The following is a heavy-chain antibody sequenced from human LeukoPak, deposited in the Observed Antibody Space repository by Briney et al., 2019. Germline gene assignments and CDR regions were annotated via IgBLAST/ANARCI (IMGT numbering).Heavy chain of an antibody. J-gene: IGHJ4*02. CDR2: IYPGDSDT. V-gene: IGHV5-51*01. Sequence: GESLKISCKGSGYSFTSYWIGWVRQMPGKGLEWMGIIYPGDSDTRYSPPFQGQVTISADKSISTAYLQWSSLKASDTAMYYCAREKDYYDSSGYYYVSPFDYWGQGTLVTVSS. D-gene: IGHD3-22*01. CDR3: AREKDYYDSSGYYYVSPFDY. CDR1: GYSFTSYW.